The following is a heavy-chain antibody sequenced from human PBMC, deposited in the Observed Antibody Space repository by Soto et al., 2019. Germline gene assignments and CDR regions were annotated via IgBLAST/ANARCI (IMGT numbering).Heavy chain of an antibody. J-gene: IGHJ4*02. CDR2: ISGNGGRI. CDR3: ATQGY. Sequence: EVQLVESGGGLLQPGRSLRLSCAASGLTFDDYAMHWVRQAPGKGLEWVSGISGNGGRIGYADSVKGRFTISRVNTKNSLYLQMHSVRVEDTAFYYCATQGYWGQGTLVTVSS. V-gene: IGHV3-9*01. CDR1: GLTFDDYA.